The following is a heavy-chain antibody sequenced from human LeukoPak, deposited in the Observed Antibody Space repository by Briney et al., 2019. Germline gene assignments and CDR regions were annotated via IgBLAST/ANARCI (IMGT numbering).Heavy chain of an antibody. CDR2: IKQDGSEK. V-gene: IGHV3-7*01. CDR3: ARDPEKYCSGGSCFPYYYYMDV. D-gene: IGHD2-15*01. J-gene: IGHJ6*03. CDR1: GFTFSSYS. Sequence: PGGSLRLSCAASGFTFSSYSMNWVRQAPGKGLEWVANIKQDGSEKYYVDSVKGRFTISRDNAKNSLYLQMNSLRAEDTAVYYCARDPEKYCSGGSCFPYYYYMDVWGKGTTVTVSS.